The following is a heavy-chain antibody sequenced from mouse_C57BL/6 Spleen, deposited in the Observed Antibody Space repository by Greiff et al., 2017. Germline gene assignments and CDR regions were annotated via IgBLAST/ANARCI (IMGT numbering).Heavy chain of an antibody. V-gene: IGHV10-3*01. CDR3: VRDCYDEDYYAMDY. Sequence: EVKVVESGGGLVQPKGSLKLSCAASGFTFNTYAMHWVRQAPGKGLEWVARIRSKSSNYATYYADSVKDRFTISRDDSQRMLYLQMNDLMTEDTAMYYGVRDCYDEDYYAMDYWGQGTSVTVSS. CDR1: GFTFNTYA. J-gene: IGHJ4*01. D-gene: IGHD2-12*01. CDR2: IRSKSSNYAT.